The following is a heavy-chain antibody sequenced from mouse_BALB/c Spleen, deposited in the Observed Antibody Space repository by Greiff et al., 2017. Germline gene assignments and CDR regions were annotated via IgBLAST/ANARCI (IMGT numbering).Heavy chain of an antibody. CDR2: IDPETGGT. D-gene: IGHD1-3*01. CDR3: ARLVGFAY. CDR1: GYTFTDYE. V-gene: IGHV1-15*01. Sequence: VQLQESGAELVRPGASVTLSCKASGYTFTDYEMHWVKQTPVHGLEWIGAIDPETGGTAYNQKFKGKATLTADKSSSTAYMELRSLTSEDSAVYYCARLVGFAYWGQGTLVTVSA. J-gene: IGHJ3*01.